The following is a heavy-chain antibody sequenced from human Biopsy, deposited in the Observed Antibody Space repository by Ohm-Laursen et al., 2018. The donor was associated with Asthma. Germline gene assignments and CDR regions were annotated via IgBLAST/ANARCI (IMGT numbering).Heavy chain of an antibody. D-gene: IGHD3-10*01. V-gene: IGHV3-30*18. CDR3: AKDRFDGSVTSHYYYYGIDV. CDR2: ISYDGREK. CDR1: GFAFGNYA. J-gene: IGHJ6*02. Sequence: SLRLSCSASGFAFGNYAMYWVRQAPGKGPEWVALISYDGREKGYVDSVKGRFTISRDNFRNTLYVEMSSPRPEDSATYYCAKDRFDGSVTSHYYYYGIDVWGQGTAATVSS.